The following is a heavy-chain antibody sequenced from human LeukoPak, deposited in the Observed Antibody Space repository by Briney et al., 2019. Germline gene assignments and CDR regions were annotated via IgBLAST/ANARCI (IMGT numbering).Heavy chain of an antibody. V-gene: IGHV3-11*04. Sequence: GGSLRLSCAASGFTFSDYFMTWIRRAPGKGLEWISYITTTGNTAFYADSVKGRFTVSRDNAKNSLYLQINSLRAEDTAVYYCARDHDDNSGYYNGSALDLWGQGTMVTVSS. J-gene: IGHJ3*01. D-gene: IGHD3-22*01. CDR1: GFTFSDYF. CDR3: ARDHDDNSGYYNGSALDL. CDR2: ITTTGNTA.